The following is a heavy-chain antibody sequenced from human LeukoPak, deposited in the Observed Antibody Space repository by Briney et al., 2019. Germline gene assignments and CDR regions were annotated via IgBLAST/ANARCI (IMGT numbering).Heavy chain of an antibody. D-gene: IGHD3-22*01. CDR1: GFTFSSYA. J-gene: IGHJ4*02. V-gene: IGHV3-23*01. CDR2: ISGSGGST. CDR3: AKRGGIGYYDSSGYDLY. Sequence: GGSLRLSCAASGFTFSSYAMSWVRQAPGKGLEWVSAISGSGGSTYYADSVKGRFTISRDNSKNTLYLQMNSPRAEDTAVYYCAKRGGIGYYDSSGYDLYWGQGTLVTVSS.